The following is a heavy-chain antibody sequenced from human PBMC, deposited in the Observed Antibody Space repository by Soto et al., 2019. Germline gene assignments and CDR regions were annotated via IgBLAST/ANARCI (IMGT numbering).Heavy chain of an antibody. CDR1: GGSFSGYY. J-gene: IGHJ4*02. CDR3: ARLEGLATISYYFDF. Sequence: SETLSLTCAVYGGSFSGYYWSWIRQPPGKGLEWIGEINHSGSTNYNPSLKSRVTISLDTSKSQFSLKLNSVTAADSAVYFCARLEGLATISYYFDFWGPGALVTVSS. V-gene: IGHV4-34*01. D-gene: IGHD5-12*01. CDR2: INHSGST.